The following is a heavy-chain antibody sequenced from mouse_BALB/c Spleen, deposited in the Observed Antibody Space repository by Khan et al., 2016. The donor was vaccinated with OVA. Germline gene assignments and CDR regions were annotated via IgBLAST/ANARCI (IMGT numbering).Heavy chain of an antibody. CDR2: IWSDGST. J-gene: IGHJ4*01. V-gene: IGHV2-6-1*01. Sequence: QVQLKESGPGLVAPSQSLSITCTISGFSLTNYGVHWVRQPPGKGLEWLVVIWSDGSTTYNSALKSRLTISKDNYKSQVFFKMNSPQTDETAIYFCARQPYYHYNIMDYWGQGTSVTGSS. CDR1: GFSLTNYG. CDR3: ARQPYYHYNIMDY. D-gene: IGHD2-10*01.